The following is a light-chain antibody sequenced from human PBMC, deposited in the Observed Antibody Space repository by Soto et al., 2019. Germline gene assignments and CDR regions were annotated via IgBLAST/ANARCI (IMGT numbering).Light chain of an antibody. V-gene: IGLV2-8*01. CDR1: SSDVGNYNY. Sequence: QSVLTQPPPASGSPGQSVTISCTGTSSDVGNYNYVSWYQQHPGKAPKLMIYEVFKRPSGVPDRFSGSKSGNTASLTVSGLQAEDEADYYCSSYAGSNNYVFGTGTKLTVL. CDR2: EVF. CDR3: SSYAGSNNYV. J-gene: IGLJ1*01.